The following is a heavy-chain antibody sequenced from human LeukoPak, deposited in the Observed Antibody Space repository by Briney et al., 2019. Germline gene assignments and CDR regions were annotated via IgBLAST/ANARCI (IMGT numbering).Heavy chain of an antibody. CDR3: AKGDYVDY. CDR1: FSSXA. D-gene: IGHD3-16*01. J-gene: IGHJ4*02. CDR2: ISGSGGST. Sequence: FSSXAMSWVRQAXGKGLEWVSAISGSGGSTYYADSVKGRFTISRDNSKNTLYLQMNSLRAEDTAVYYCAKGDYVDYWGQGTLVTVSS. V-gene: IGHV3-23*01.